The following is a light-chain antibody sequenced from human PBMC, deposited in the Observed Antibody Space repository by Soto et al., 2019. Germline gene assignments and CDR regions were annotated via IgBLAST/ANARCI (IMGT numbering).Light chain of an antibody. V-gene: IGKV3-20*01. J-gene: IGKJ5*01. CDR1: QSIASSHSY. Sequence: EIVLTQSPGTRSLSPGDGSPRSCGAVQSIASSHSYLAWYQQKPGQAPRLVIYDTSSRAAGIPDRFSAGGYGTDFTLTITRLEPDDFAVYYCQEYRSSPGVTFGQGTRLDIK. CDR3: QEYRSSPGVT. CDR2: DTS.